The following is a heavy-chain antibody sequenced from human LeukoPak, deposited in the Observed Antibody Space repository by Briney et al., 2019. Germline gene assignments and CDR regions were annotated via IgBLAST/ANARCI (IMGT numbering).Heavy chain of an antibody. CDR2: IYSGGST. Sequence: SGGSLRLSCAASGFTVSSNYMSWVRQAPGKGLEWVSVIYSGGSTYYADSVMGRFTISRDNSKNTLYLQMNSLRAEDTAVYYCATSSGYIIDYWGQGILVTVSS. D-gene: IGHD3-22*01. CDR3: ATSSGYIIDY. CDR1: GFTVSSNY. V-gene: IGHV3-66*01. J-gene: IGHJ4*02.